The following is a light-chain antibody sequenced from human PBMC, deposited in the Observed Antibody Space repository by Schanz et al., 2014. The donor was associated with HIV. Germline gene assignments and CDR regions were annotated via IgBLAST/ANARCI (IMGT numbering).Light chain of an antibody. V-gene: IGKV3-20*01. J-gene: IGKJ1*01. CDR3: QQYSGYPWT. CDR1: QRLSSSY. CDR2: ATS. Sequence: EIVLTQSPGSLSLSPGGRATLSCGASQRLSSSYLAWYQQKRDQPPRLVIYATSTRAAGIPDRFSGTGSGTDFTLTISSLEPEDFATYHCQQYSGYPWTFGQGTKVEIK.